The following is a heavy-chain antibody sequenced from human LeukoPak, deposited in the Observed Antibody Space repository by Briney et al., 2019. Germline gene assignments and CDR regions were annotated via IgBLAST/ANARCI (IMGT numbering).Heavy chain of an antibody. V-gene: IGHV1-2*02. D-gene: IGHD6-13*01. CDR3: ARDRGSSWYVDY. Sequence: ASVKVSCKTSGYRITSYYIHWVRQAPGQGLEWMGWINPSGGGTEYAQKFQGRVTMTGDTSISTAYMELSRLRSDDTAEYYCARDRGSSWYVDYWGQGTLVTVSS. CDR2: INPSGGGT. J-gene: IGHJ4*02. CDR1: GYRITSYY.